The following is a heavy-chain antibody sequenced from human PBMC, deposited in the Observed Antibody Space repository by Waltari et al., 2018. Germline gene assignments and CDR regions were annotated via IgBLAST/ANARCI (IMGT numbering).Heavy chain of an antibody. Sequence: EVQLVESGGGLGQPGGSLRLSCAASGFAFKSFEMHWVRQAPGKGLEWVSHISISGSAIYHADSVKGRFTISRDNAKNSLYLQMNNLRVDDTAIYYCAKGQFSTTSGCDYWGQGTLVTVSS. CDR3: AKGQFSTTSGCDY. J-gene: IGHJ4*02. CDR2: ISISGSAI. V-gene: IGHV3-48*03. D-gene: IGHD6-6*01. CDR1: GFAFKSFE.